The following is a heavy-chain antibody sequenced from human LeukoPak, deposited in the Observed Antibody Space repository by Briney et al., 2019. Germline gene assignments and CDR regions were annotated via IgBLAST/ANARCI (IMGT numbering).Heavy chain of an antibody. CDR2: INHSGST. Sequence: SETLSLTCTVSGGSISSSSYYWSWIRQPPGKGLEWIGEINHSGSTNYNPSLKSRVTISVDTSKNQFSLKLSSVTAADTAVYYCARGRITMVRGPINWFDPWGQGTLVTVSS. V-gene: IGHV4-39*07. CDR1: GGSISSSSYY. J-gene: IGHJ5*02. D-gene: IGHD3-10*01. CDR3: ARGRITMVRGPINWFDP.